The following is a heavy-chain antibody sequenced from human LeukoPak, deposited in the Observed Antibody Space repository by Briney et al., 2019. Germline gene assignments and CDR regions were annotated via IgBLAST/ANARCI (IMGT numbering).Heavy chain of an antibody. V-gene: IGHV5-51*01. D-gene: IGHD5-24*01. Sequence: GESLKISCKGSGYTFTTYWIGWVRQMPGKGLEWMGIIYPGDSDTRYSPSFQGQVTISADKSISTAYLQWSSLKASDTATYYCARGRDGYSRPFDYWGQGTLVTVSS. CDR2: IYPGDSDT. CDR1: GYTFTTYW. J-gene: IGHJ4*02. CDR3: ARGRDGYSRPFDY.